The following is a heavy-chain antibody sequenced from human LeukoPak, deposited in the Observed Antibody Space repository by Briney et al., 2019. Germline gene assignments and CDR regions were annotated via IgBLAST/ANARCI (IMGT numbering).Heavy chain of an antibody. CDR3: GRLWRSTGTNAYFDY. CDR2: IYYRVSP. CDR1: GGSISSAY. J-gene: IGHJ4*02. D-gene: IGHD2-8*01. Sequence: SETLSLTCTVSGGSISSAYWSWIRHPPGELMEWIGYIYYRVSPNYNASLKSRVSISVDTSKNQFSLKLSSVTPANPPVISCGRLWRSTGTNAYFDYWGQGTLVTVSS. V-gene: IGHV4-59*01.